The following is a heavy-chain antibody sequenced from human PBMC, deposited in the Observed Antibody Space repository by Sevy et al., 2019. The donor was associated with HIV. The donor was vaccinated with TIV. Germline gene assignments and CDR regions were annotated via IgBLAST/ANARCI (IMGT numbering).Heavy chain of an antibody. Sequence: GESLKISCKGSGYSFSSYWIGWVRQMPGKGLEWMGIIYPGDSDTRYSPSFQGQVTISADKSISTAYLQWSNLKASDTAMYYCASYYYDSSGHRPYNAFDVWGQGTMVTVSS. V-gene: IGHV5-51*01. D-gene: IGHD3-22*01. CDR1: GYSFSSYW. CDR3: ASYYYDSSGHRPYNAFDV. CDR2: IYPGDSDT. J-gene: IGHJ3*01.